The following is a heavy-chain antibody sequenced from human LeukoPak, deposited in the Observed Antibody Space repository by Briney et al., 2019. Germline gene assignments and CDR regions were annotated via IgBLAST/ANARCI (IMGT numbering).Heavy chain of an antibody. CDR1: GFTFSSYA. V-gene: IGHV3-23*01. CDR2: MSGSGGGT. Sequence: GGSLRLSCAASGFTFSSYAMTWVRQGPGKGLEWVSAMSGSGGGTYYADSVKGRFTISRDNSKNTLYLQMHSLRAEDTAVYYCEKSGGTSPYFFDSWAQEPRYTVS. D-gene: IGHD3-16*01. J-gene: IGHJ4*02. CDR3: EKSGGTSPYFFDS.